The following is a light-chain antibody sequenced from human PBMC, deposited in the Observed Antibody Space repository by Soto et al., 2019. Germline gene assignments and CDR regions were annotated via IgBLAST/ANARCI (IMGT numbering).Light chain of an antibody. CDR3: SSDTSSSSYV. Sequence: QSVLTQPASVSGSPGQSITISCTGTSSDVGGYNYVSWYHQHPGKAPKLMIYDVSNRPSGVSNRFSGSKSANTASLTISGLQAEDEADYDCSSDTSSSSYVIGTGTKVTVL. J-gene: IGLJ1*01. CDR1: SSDVGGYNY. V-gene: IGLV2-14*01. CDR2: DVS.